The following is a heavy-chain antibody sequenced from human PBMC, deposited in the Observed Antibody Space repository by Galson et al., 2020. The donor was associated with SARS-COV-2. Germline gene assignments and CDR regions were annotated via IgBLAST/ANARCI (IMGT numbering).Heavy chain of an antibody. CDR2: IWYDGSNK. V-gene: IGHV3-33*01. Sequence: GGSLRLSCAASGFTFSSYGMHWVRQAPGKGLEWVAVIWYDGSNKYYADSVKGRFTISRDNSKNTLYLQMNSLRAEDTAVYYCARDAARRLGWFDPWGQGTLVTVSS. CDR3: ARDAARRLGWFDP. J-gene: IGHJ5*02. CDR1: GFTFSSYG. D-gene: IGHD6-6*01.